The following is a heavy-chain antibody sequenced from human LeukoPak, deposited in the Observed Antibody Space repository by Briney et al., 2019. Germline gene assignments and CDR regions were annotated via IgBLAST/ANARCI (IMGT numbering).Heavy chain of an antibody. Sequence: GGSLRLSCAASGFTFSNYAMAWVRQAPGQGLEWVSVITGNSDTIYYSDSVKGRFTVSRDNSKNILYMQMNSLGVEDTAVYYCAKERAGYTNPYYFDYWGQGTLVTVSS. CDR1: GFTFSNYA. J-gene: IGHJ4*02. V-gene: IGHV3-23*01. CDR2: ITGNSDTI. CDR3: AKERAGYTNPYYFDY. D-gene: IGHD3-16*02.